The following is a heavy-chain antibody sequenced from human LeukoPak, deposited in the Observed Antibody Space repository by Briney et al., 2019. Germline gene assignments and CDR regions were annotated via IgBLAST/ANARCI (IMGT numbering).Heavy chain of an antibody. V-gene: IGHV3-74*01. D-gene: IGHD2-2*01. CDR3: ARERYCSSTSCYYSGAYYYGMDV. J-gene: IGHJ6*02. CDR1: GFTFSSYW. Sequence: GGSLRLSCAASGFTFSSYWMHWVRQAPGKGLVWVSRINSDGSSTSYADSVKGRFTISRDNAKNTLYLQMNSLRAEDTAVYYCARERYCSSTSCYYSGAYYYGMDVWGQGTTVTVSS. CDR2: INSDGSST.